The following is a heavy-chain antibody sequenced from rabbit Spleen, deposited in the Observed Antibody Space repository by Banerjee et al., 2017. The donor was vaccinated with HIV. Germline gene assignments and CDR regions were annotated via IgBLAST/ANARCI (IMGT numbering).Heavy chain of an antibody. V-gene: IGHV1S45*01. Sequence: QEQLVESGGGLVKPGGTLTLTCTASGFSFSNKAVMCWVRQAPGKGLEWIASIYTGSGATYYANWAKGRFTVSKASSTTVDLKMTSLTAADTATYFCARSINWANRALNLWGPGTLVTVS. CDR1: GFSFSNKAV. CDR2: IYTGSGAT. D-gene: IGHD2-1*01. CDR3: ARSINWANRALNL. J-gene: IGHJ4*01.